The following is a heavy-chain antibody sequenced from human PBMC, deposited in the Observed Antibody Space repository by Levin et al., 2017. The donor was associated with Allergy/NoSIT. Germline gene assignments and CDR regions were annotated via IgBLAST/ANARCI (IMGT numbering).Heavy chain of an antibody. J-gene: IGHJ5*02. D-gene: IGHD3-10*01. V-gene: IGHV5-10-1*01. CDR2: IDPSDSYT. Sequence: RGESLKISCKGSGYSFTSYWISWVRQMPGKGLEWMGRIDPSDSYTNYSPSFQGHVTISADKSISTAYLQWSSLKASDTAMYYCARHVTYGSGSRYNWFDPWGQGTLVTVSS. CDR3: ARHVTYGSGSRYNWFDP. CDR1: GYSFTSYW.